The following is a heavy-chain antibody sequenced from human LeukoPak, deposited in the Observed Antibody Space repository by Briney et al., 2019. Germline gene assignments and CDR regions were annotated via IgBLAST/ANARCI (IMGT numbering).Heavy chain of an antibody. D-gene: IGHD3-10*01. V-gene: IGHV4-38-2*01. CDR2: IYHSGST. Sequence: PSETLSLTCAVSGYSISSGYYWGWIRQPPGKGLEWIGSIYHSGSTYYNPSLKSRDTISVDTSKNQFSLKLSSVTAADTAVYYCARHDGSGTGYYYYYYMDVWGKGTTVTVSS. CDR3: ARHDGSGTGYYYYYYMDV. J-gene: IGHJ6*03. CDR1: GYSISSGYY.